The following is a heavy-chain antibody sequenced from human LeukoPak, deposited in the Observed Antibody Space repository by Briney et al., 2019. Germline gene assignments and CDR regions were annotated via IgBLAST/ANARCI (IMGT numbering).Heavy chain of an antibody. CDR3: ARGIAAAAYYFDY. CDR2: IYYSGST. J-gene: IGHJ4*02. Sequence: PSETLSLTCTVSGGSIRSYYWSWIRQPPGKGLEWIGYIYYSGSTNYNPSLKSRVTISVDTSKNQFSLKLSSVTAADTAVYYCARGIAAAAYYFDYWGQGTLVTVSS. V-gene: IGHV4-59*08. CDR1: GGSIRSYY. D-gene: IGHD6-13*01.